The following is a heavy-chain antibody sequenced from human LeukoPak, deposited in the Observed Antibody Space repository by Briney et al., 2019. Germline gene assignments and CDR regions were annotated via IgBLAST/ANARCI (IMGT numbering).Heavy chain of an antibody. CDR3: AKDPFGYYYGSGSFFDP. CDR2: ISGSGGST. J-gene: IGHJ5*02. CDR1: GFTFSSYA. Sequence: GGSLRLSCAASGFTFSSYAMSWVRQAPGKGLEGVSAISGSGGSTYYADSVKGRFTISRDNCNNTLYLQMNRLRAQDTAVYYCAKDPFGYYYGSGSFFDPWGQGTLVTVSS. V-gene: IGHV3-23*01. D-gene: IGHD3-10*01.